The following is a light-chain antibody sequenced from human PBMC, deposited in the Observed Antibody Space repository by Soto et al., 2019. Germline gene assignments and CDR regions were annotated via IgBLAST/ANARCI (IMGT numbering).Light chain of an antibody. J-gene: IGLJ1*01. V-gene: IGLV2-14*01. CDR2: DVS. CDR1: SSDVGGYNY. CDR3: SSYTSSSTPHYV. Sequence: QSVLTQPASVSGSPGQSITISCTGTSSDVGGYNYVSWYQQHPGKAPKLMIYDVSNRPSGVSNRFSGSKSGNTASLTIPGLQAEDEADYYCSSYTSSSTPHYVFGTGTKVTVL.